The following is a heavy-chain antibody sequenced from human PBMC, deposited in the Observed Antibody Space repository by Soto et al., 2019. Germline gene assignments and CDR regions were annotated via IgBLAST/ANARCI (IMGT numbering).Heavy chain of an antibody. CDR1: GYSFTSYW. CDR2: IYPGDSDT. V-gene: IGHV5-51*01. D-gene: IGHD6-13*01. CDR3: ARTSAAGKYYYGMDV. J-gene: IGHJ6*02. Sequence: XESLKISCKGSGYSFTSYWIGWVRQMAGKGLERMGIIYPGDSDTRYSPSFQGQVTISADKSISTAYLQWSSLKASDTAMYYCARTSAAGKYYYGMDVXGQGTTVTVSS.